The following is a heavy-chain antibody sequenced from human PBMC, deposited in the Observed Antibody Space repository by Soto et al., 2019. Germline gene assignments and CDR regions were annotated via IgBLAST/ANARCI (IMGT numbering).Heavy chain of an antibody. D-gene: IGHD6-13*01. Sequence: QVQLQQWGAGLLKPSETLSLTCAVYGGSFSGYYWSWIRQPPGKGLEWIGEINHSGSTNYNPSLNSRVTISVDTSKNQFSLKLSSVTAADTAVYYCVGYSSSWDWFDPWGQGTLVTVSS. CDR2: INHSGST. CDR1: GGSFSGYY. V-gene: IGHV4-34*01. J-gene: IGHJ5*02. CDR3: VGYSSSWDWFDP.